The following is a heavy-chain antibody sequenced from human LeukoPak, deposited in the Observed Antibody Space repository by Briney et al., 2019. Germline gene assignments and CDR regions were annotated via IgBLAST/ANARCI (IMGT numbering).Heavy chain of an antibody. V-gene: IGHV4-59*08. D-gene: IGHD3-10*01. CDR3: VRQRGRRVWFDP. CDR2: IYYSGST. Sequence: ASETLSLTCTVSTGAISGYYWSWIRRPPGKGLEWIGYIYYSGSTNYNPSLQSRVTISVGTSNNQFSLRLRSVTAADTAVYYCVRQRGRRVWFDPWGQGTLVTVSS. CDR1: TGAISGYY. J-gene: IGHJ5*02.